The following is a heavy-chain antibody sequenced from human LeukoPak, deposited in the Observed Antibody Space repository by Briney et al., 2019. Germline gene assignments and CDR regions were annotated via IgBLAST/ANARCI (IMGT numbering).Heavy chain of an antibody. CDR2: ISWNSGSI. CDR3: AKDTGGFDP. J-gene: IGHJ5*02. V-gene: IGHV3-9*03. CDR1: GFTFSSYA. Sequence: GGSLRLSRAASGFTFSSYAMSWVRQAPGKGLEWVSGISWNSGSIGYADSVKGRFTISRDSAKNSLYLQMNSLRAEDMALYYCAKDTGGFDPWGQGTLVTVSS.